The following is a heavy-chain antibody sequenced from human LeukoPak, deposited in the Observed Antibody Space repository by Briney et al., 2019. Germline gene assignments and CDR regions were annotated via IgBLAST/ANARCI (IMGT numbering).Heavy chain of an antibody. V-gene: IGHV4-34*01. CDR3: AIYPSFAMHPNWFDP. CDR2: INHSGST. Sequence: SETLSLTCAVYGVSFSGYYWSWIRQPPGKGLEWIGEINHSGSTNYNPSLKSRVTISVDTSKNQFSLKLSSVTAADTAVYYCAIYPSFAMHPNWFDPWGQGTLVTVSS. J-gene: IGHJ5*02. CDR1: GVSFSGYY.